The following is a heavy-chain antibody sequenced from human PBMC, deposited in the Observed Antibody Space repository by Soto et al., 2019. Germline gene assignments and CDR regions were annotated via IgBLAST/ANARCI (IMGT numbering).Heavy chain of an antibody. D-gene: IGHD3-3*01. V-gene: IGHV3-30*03. CDR2: ISYDGSNK. J-gene: IGHJ4*02. Sequence: PGGSLRLSCAASGFTFSSYGMHWVRQAPGKGLEWVAVISYDGSNKYYADSVKGRFTISRDNSKNTLYLQMNSLRAEDTAVYYCARDRYFDFWSGYYTPSPTGFDYWGQGTLVTVSS. CDR1: GFTFSSYG. CDR3: ARDRYFDFWSGYYTPSPTGFDY.